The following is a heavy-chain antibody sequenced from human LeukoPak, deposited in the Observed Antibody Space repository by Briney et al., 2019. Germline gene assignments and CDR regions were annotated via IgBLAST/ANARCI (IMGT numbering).Heavy chain of an antibody. CDR3: ARAALAVADN. J-gene: IGHJ4*02. Sequence: SETLSLTCAVYGGSFSGYYWSWIRQPPGKGLEWIGEISHSGSTNYNPSLKSRVTISVDTSKNQFSLKLSSVTAADTAVYYCARAALAVADNWGQGTLVTVSS. D-gene: IGHD6-19*01. CDR1: GGSFSGYY. V-gene: IGHV4-34*01. CDR2: ISHSGST.